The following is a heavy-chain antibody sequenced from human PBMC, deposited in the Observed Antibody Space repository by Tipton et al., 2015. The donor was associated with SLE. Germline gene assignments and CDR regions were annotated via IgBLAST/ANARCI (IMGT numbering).Heavy chain of an antibody. D-gene: IGHD5-12*01. CDR3: ASRRYSGYDSR. CDR1: GFTFSDYY. V-gene: IGHV3-11*04. CDR2: ISSSGSII. Sequence: SLRLSCAASGFTFSDYYMSWIRQAPRKGLEWVSYISSSGSIIYYADSVKGRFTISRDNAKNSLYLQMNSLRAEDTAVYYCASRRYSGYDSRWGQGTLVTVSS. J-gene: IGHJ4*02.